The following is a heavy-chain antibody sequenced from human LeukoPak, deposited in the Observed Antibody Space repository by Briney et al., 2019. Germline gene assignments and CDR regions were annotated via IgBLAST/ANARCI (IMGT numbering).Heavy chain of an antibody. J-gene: IGHJ5*02. CDR3: ARGFAGIAVVNWFDP. CDR1: GGSISSGGYY. CDR2: INHSGST. V-gene: IGHV4-39*07. Sequence: PSETLSLTCTVSGGSISSGGYYWSWIRQPPGKGLEWIGEINHSGSTNYNPSLKSRVTISVDTSKNQFSLKLSSVTAADTAVYYCARGFAGIAVVNWFDPWGQGTLVTVSS. D-gene: IGHD6-19*01.